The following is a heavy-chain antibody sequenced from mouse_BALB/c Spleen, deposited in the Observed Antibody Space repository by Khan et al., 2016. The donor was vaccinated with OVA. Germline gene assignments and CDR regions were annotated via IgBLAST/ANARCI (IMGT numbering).Heavy chain of an antibody. Sequence: QVQLKESGAELARPGASVKMSCKASGYTFTSYTIHWIKLRPGQGLEWIGFINPSNGYTNYNQKFKDKATLTADKSSTTVYMQLSSLTSDDSAVYNVVKGGANSRNDGWFAYWGQGTVVTVAA. CDR2: INPSNGYT. CDR3: VKGGANSRNDGWFAY. D-gene: IGHD2-14*01. CDR1: GYTFTSYT. J-gene: IGHJ3*01. V-gene: IGHV1-4*01.